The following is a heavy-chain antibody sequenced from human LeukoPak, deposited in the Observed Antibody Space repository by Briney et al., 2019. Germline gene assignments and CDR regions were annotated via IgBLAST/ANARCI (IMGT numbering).Heavy chain of an antibody. D-gene: IGHD5-18*01. CDR2: ISGDSGNI. CDR3: ANGQLWSPSH. Sequence: GGSLRLSCAASGFTFSTYAMSWVRQAPGKGLEWVSAISGDSGNIFYADSVKGRFTISRDNSKNTVYLQMSSLRAEDTAVYYCANGQLWSPSHWGQGTLVTVSS. CDR1: GFTFSTYA. V-gene: IGHV3-23*01. J-gene: IGHJ4*02.